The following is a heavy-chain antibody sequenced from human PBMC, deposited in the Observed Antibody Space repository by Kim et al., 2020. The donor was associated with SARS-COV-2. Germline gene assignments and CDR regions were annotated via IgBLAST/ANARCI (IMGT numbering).Heavy chain of an antibody. CDR3: ARRLSNTSGWGSHYCDL. J-gene: IGHJ1*01. CDR1: GGSFRGYY. Sequence: SETLSLTCAVYGGSFRGYYWSWIRQPPGKGLEWIGEINHSGRTNYNPSLKSRVTISVDTSKNQFSLKLTSVTAADAALYFCARRLSNTSGWGSHYCDLWGQGTLVTVSS. V-gene: IGHV4-34*01. D-gene: IGHD3-10*01. CDR2: INHSGRT.